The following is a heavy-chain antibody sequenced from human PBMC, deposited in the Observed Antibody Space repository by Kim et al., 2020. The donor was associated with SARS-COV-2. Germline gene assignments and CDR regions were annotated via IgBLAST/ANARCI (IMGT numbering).Heavy chain of an antibody. V-gene: IGHV1-18*01. CDR1: GYNFITYA. J-gene: IGHJ4*02. Sequence: ASVKVSCKASGYNFITYAMSWVRQAPGQGLEWMGWISAENGHTKYAQKFQGRVTMTTDTSASTAYMELRSLTSDDTAVYYCARDRTSQAPFDSWGQGTLV. CDR3: ARDRTSQAPFDS. CDR2: ISAENGHT.